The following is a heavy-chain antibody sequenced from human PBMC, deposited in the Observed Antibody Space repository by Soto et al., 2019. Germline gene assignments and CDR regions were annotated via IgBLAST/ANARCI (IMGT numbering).Heavy chain of an antibody. J-gene: IGHJ4*02. D-gene: IGHD6-6*01. CDR2: IKSKNDGGTT. CDR1: GFTVSSAW. V-gene: IGHV3-15*01. Sequence: EVQLVESGGDLVKPGGSLRLSCAASGFTVSSAWMGWVRQAPGKGLEWVVRIKSKNDGGTTDYAAPVKGRFTISRDGSKNTMYVQMNSLKTADTAVYYCTTYRGVGPRPLFDSWGQGTLVTVSS. CDR3: TTYRGVGPRPLFDS.